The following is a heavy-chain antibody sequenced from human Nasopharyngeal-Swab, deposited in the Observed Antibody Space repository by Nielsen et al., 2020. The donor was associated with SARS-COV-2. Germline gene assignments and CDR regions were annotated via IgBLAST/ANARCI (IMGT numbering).Heavy chain of an antibody. Sequence: WIRQPPGKGLEWVGFIRSKAYGGTTEYAASVKGRFTISRDDSKSIAYLQMNSLKTEDTAVYYCTRSYDYVWGNYRKSWGQGTLVTVSS. J-gene: IGHJ5*02. V-gene: IGHV3-49*02. CDR2: IRSKAYGGTT. CDR3: TRSYDYVWGNYRKS. D-gene: IGHD3-16*02.